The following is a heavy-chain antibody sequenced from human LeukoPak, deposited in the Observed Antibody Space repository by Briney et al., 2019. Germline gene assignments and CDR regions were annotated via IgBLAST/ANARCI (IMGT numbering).Heavy chain of an antibody. Sequence: PSQTLSLTCTVSGGSISSGAYYWSWIRQHPGKGLEWIGYIYYSGSSYYNPSLKSRVTMSVDTSKNHFSLNLNSVTAADTAVYYCARNRDGYNSFDYWGQGTLVIVSS. CDR1: GGSISSGAYY. V-gene: IGHV4-31*03. CDR3: ARNRDGYNSFDY. J-gene: IGHJ4*02. D-gene: IGHD5-24*01. CDR2: IYYSGSS.